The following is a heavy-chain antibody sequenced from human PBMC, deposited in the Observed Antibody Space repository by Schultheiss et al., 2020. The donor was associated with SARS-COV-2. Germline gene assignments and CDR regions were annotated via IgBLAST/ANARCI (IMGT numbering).Heavy chain of an antibody. V-gene: IGHV3-33*05. J-gene: IGHJ6*02. CDR1: GFTFSDYG. Sequence: GGSLRLSCAASGFTFSDYGMHWVRQAPGKGLEWVAVISYDGSNKYYADSVKGRFTISRDNSKNTLYLQMNSLRAEDTAVYYCAREVYYDSSGYYYFYYYYGMDVWGQGTTVTVSS. CDR2: ISYDGSNK. D-gene: IGHD3-22*01. CDR3: AREVYYDSSGYYYFYYYYGMDV.